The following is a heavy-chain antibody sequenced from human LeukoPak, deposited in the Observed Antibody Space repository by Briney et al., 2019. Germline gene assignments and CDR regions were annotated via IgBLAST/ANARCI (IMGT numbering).Heavy chain of an antibody. D-gene: IGHD6-6*01. J-gene: IGHJ1*01. CDR1: GGSISTYY. CDR2: IYHSGST. CDR3: ARGGAARLHFQN. V-gene: IGHV4-59*01. Sequence: SETLSLTCTVSGGSISTYYWNWIREPPGKGLEWIGHIYHSGSTNYNPSPQSRVTISVDTSKNQFSLNLNTVAAADTAVYYCARGGAARLHFQNWGQGTLVTVSS.